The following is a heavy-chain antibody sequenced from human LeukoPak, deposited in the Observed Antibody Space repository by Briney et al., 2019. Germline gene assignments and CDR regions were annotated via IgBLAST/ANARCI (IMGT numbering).Heavy chain of an antibody. CDR3: AKEWRMAAAGQPEYFQH. Sequence: GGSLRLSCAASGFTFSSYGMHWVRQAPGKGLEWVAFIRYDGSNKYYADSVKGRFTISRDNSKNTLYLQMNSLRAEDTAVYYCAKEWRMAAAGQPEYFQHWGQGTLVTVSS. CDR1: GFTFSSYG. J-gene: IGHJ1*01. D-gene: IGHD6-13*01. V-gene: IGHV3-30*02. CDR2: IRYDGSNK.